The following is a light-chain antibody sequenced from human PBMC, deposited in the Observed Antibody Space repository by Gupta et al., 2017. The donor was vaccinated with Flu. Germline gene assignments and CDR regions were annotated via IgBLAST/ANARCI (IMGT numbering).Light chain of an antibody. Sequence: SVSPGERAALSCRTSQSVNSNLAWYQQKPGQAPRLLIHGASTRAIGIPDRFSGSGFGTEFTLTISSLQSEEFAVYYCQQYYDWPLAFGGGTKVGT. CDR1: QSVNSN. CDR2: GAS. J-gene: IGKJ4*01. CDR3: QQYYDWPLA. V-gene: IGKV3-15*01.